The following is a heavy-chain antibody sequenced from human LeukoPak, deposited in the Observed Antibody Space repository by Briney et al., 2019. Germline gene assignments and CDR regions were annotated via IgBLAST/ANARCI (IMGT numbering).Heavy chain of an antibody. V-gene: IGHV3-23*01. D-gene: IGHD3-10*01. CDR3: AKASLPATDANFDY. Sequence: GGSLRLSCAASGFTFSTYAMSWVRQAPGKGLEWVSTISVSGGSTYYADSVKGRFIISRDNTKNILFLHMNSLRAEDTAIYYCAKASLPATDANFDYWGQGTLVTVSS. CDR2: ISVSGGST. CDR1: GFTFSTYA. J-gene: IGHJ4*02.